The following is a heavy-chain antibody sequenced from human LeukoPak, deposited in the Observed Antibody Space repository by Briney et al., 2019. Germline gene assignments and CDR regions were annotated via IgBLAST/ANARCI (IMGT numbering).Heavy chain of an antibody. CDR3: ARHCRSGSGGYENAFDI. CDR2: IYSGGST. V-gene: IGHV4-39*01. Sequence: KPSETLSLTCTVSGGSISSSSYYWDWIRQSPGKGLEWIGNIYSGGSTYYTPSLKSRVTISVDTSKNQFSLKLSSVTAADTAIYFCARHCRSGSGGYENAFDIWGQGTMVTVSS. J-gene: IGHJ3*02. D-gene: IGHD5-12*01. CDR1: GGSISSSSYY.